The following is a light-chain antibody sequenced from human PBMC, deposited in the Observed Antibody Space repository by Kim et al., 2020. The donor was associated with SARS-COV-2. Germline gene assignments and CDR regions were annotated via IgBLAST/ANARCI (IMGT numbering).Light chain of an antibody. CDR2: TAS. CDR1: QGISNY. CDR3: RQYDAYPRT. Sequence: DVQMTQSPSAMSASVGDTVTITCRASQGISNYLAWFQQKPGKVPKRLTYTASNLESGVPSRFSGSGSGTEFTLTISSLQPEDFATYYCRQYDAYPRTFGPGTKVDIK. V-gene: IGKV1-17*03. J-gene: IGKJ1*01.